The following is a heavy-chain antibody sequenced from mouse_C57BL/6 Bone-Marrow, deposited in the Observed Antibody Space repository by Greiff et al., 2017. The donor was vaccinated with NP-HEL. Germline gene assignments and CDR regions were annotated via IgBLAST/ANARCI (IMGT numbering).Heavy chain of an antibody. V-gene: IGHV5-4*03. Sequence: DVKLVESGGGLVKPGGSLKLSCAASGFTFSSYAMSWVRQTPEKRLEWVATISDGGSYTYYLDNVKGRFTISRDNAKNHLYLQMSHLKSEDTAMYYCARGGTTVVATRYFDVWGTGTTVTVSS. D-gene: IGHD1-1*01. J-gene: IGHJ1*03. CDR3: ARGGTTVVATRYFDV. CDR1: GFTFSSYA. CDR2: ISDGGSYT.